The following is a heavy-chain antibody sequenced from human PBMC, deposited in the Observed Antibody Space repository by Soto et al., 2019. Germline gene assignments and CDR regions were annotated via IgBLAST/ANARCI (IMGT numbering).Heavy chain of an antibody. CDR1: RFTFSNYA. Sequence: VQLLESGGRLVQPGGSLRLSCVASRFTFSNYAMSWVRQAPGKGLEWVAAISGSGGTTYYADSVKGRFAISRDNSKNTLFRQMSGLIAEDTAVYYCGSRGGVLMWGQGTLVTVSS. D-gene: IGHD2-8*01. CDR3: GSRGGVLM. J-gene: IGHJ4*02. CDR2: ISGSGGTT. V-gene: IGHV3-23*01.